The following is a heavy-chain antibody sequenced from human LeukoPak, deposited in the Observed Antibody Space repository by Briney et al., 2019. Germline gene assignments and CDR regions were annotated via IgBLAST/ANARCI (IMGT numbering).Heavy chain of an antibody. CDR1: GLTFRNYG. J-gene: IGHJ4*02. D-gene: IGHD2/OR15-2a*01. CDR2: IEYDGGDK. Sequence: GGSLRLSCVVSGLTFRNYGMHWVRQAPGKGLEWVTFIEYDGGDKFHRDSVKGRFTISRDNSRSTLYLQMNSLTTEDTAVYYCATKRGNSGYFESWGQGTLVTVSS. V-gene: IGHV3-30*02. CDR3: ATKRGNSGYFES.